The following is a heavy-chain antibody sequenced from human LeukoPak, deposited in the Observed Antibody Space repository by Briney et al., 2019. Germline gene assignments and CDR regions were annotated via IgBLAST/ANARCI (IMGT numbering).Heavy chain of an antibody. CDR2: MNPNSGNT. Sequence: ASVKVSCKASGYTFTSYDINWVRQATGQGLEWMGWMNPNSGNTGYTQKFQGRVTMTRDTSISTAYMELSGLTSEDTAVYFCATSSGLTTHDAFDIWGQGTKVTVSS. CDR3: ATSSGLTTHDAFDI. J-gene: IGHJ3*02. CDR1: GYTFTSYD. D-gene: IGHD3/OR15-3a*01. V-gene: IGHV1-8*01.